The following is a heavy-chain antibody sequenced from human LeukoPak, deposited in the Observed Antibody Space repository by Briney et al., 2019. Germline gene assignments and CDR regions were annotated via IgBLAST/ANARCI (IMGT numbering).Heavy chain of an antibody. CDR2: ISSSSSTI. Sequence: GGSLRLSCAASGFTFSSYSMNWVRQAPGKGLEWVSYISSSSSTIYYADSVKGRFTISRDNANNSLYLQMDSLRAEDTAVYYCARSWGRDYGDHLTPPRNWGQGTLVTVSS. CDR3: ARSWGRDYGDHLTPPRN. CDR1: GFTFSSYS. J-gene: IGHJ4*02. D-gene: IGHD4-17*01. V-gene: IGHV3-48*01.